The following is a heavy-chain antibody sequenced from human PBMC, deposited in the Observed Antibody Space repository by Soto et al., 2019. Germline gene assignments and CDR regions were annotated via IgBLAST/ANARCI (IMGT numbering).Heavy chain of an antibody. Sequence: GGSLRLSCAAFGFTFSSYSMNWVRQAPGKGLEWVSSISSSSSYIYYADSVKGRFTISRDNAKNSLYLQMNSLRAEDTAVYYCARDFFLVGEPRDADYWGQGTLVTVSS. CDR1: GFTFSSYS. J-gene: IGHJ4*02. V-gene: IGHV3-21*01. CDR2: ISSSSSYI. CDR3: ARDFFLVGEPRDADY. D-gene: IGHD1-26*01.